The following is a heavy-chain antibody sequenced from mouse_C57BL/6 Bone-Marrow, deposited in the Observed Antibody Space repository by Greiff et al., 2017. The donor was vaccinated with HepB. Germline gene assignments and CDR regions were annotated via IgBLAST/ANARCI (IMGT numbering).Heavy chain of an antibody. CDR1: GFTFSNYW. CDR2: IRLKSDNYAT. CDR3: TGDGNYAMDY. V-gene: IGHV6-3*01. Sequence: EVQRVESGGGLVQPGGSMKLSCVASGFTFSNYWMNWVRQSPEKGLEWVAQIRLKSDNYATHYAESVTGRFTISRDDSKSSVYLQMNNLRAEDTGIYYCTGDGNYAMDYWGQGTSVTVSS. J-gene: IGHJ4*01. D-gene: IGHD2-1*01.